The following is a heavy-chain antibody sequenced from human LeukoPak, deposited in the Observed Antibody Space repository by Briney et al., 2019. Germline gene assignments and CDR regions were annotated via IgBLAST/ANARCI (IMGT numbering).Heavy chain of an antibody. CDR3: AREYCSSTSCYYYYGMDV. D-gene: IGHD2-2*01. J-gene: IGHJ6*02. CDR2: IYYSGST. V-gene: IGHV4-39*01. Sequence: SETLSLTCTVSGGSISSSSYYWGWIRQPPGKGLEWIGSIYYSGSTYYNPSLKSRVTISVGTSKNQFSLKLSSVTAADTAVYYCAREYCSSTSCYYYYGMDVWGQGTTVTVSS. CDR1: GGSISSSSYY.